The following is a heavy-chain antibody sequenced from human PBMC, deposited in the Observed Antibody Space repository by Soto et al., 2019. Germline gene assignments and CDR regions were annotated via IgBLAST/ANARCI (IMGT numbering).Heavy chain of an antibody. CDR3: VRDRVGITMVRTELDY. CDR1: GFTFSSYA. J-gene: IGHJ4*02. CDR2: ISYDGSNK. Sequence: QVQLVESGGGVVQPGRSLRLSCAASGFTFSSYAMHWVRQAPGKGLEWVAVISYDGSNKYYADSVKGRFTISRDNSKNTLYLQMNSLRAEDTAVYYCVRDRVGITMVRTELDYWGQGTLVTVSS. V-gene: IGHV3-30-3*01. D-gene: IGHD3-10*01.